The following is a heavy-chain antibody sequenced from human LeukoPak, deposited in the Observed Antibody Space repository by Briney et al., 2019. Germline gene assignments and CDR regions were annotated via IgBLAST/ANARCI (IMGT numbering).Heavy chain of an antibody. V-gene: IGHV3-23*01. CDR2: ISGSGGST. D-gene: IGHD2-15*01. J-gene: IGHJ4*02. CDR3: ATSGIVVLGATYGSAFDY. Sequence: GGSLRLSCAASGFTFSSYGMSWVRQAPGKGLEWVPAISGSGGSTYYADSVKGRFTISRDNARDSLYLQMNSLRAEDTAVYYCATSGIVVLGATYGSAFDYWGQGTLVTVSS. CDR1: GFTFSSYG.